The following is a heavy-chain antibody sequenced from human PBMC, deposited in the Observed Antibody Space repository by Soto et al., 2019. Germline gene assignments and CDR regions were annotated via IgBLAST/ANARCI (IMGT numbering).Heavy chain of an antibody. D-gene: IGHD1-1*01. CDR1: GYAFTTYG. CDR3: ARGRYGDY. CDR2: FSAHNGNT. Sequence: QVHLVQSGAEVKKPGASVKVSCKGSGYAFTTYGITWVRQALGQGRQWMGWFSAHNGNTNYAPKLQGRVTVTGDTATSTAYMELRSLSSGDTAVYYCARGRYGDYWGQGALVTVSS. V-gene: IGHV1-18*01. J-gene: IGHJ4*02.